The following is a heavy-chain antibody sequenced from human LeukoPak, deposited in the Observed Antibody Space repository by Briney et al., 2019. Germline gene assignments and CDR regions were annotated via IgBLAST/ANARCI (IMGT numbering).Heavy chain of an antibody. CDR1: GGTFSSYA. CDR3: ARDPSVGRPYYFDY. Sequence: SVKVSCKASGGTFSSYAIIWVRQAPGRGLEWMGGIIPILGIANYAQKFQGRVTITADKSTSTAYMELSSLRSEDTAVYYCARDPSVGRPYYFDYWGQGTLVTVSS. CDR2: IIPILGIA. J-gene: IGHJ4*02. D-gene: IGHD1-1*01. V-gene: IGHV1-69*10.